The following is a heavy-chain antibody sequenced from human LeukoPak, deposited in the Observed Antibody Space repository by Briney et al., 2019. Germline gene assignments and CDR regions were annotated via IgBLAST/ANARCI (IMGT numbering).Heavy chain of an antibody. D-gene: IGHD4-17*01. V-gene: IGHV1-18*04. CDR3: ARDVTVTTPLGY. CDR1: GYTFTGYY. CDR2: ISAYNGNT. J-gene: IGHJ4*02. Sequence: ASVKVSCKASGYTFTGYYMHWVRQAPGQGLEWMGWISAYNGNTNYAQKLQGRVTMTTDTSTSTAYMELRSLRSDDTAVYYCARDVTVTTPLGYWGQGTLVTVSS.